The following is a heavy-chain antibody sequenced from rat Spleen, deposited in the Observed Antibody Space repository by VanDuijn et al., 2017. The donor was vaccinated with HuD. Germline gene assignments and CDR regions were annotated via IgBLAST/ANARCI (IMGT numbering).Heavy chain of an antibody. D-gene: IGHD1-2*01. CDR2: MWSGGST. CDR1: GFSLTSYN. V-gene: IGHV2-45*01. Sequence: QVQLMESGPGLVQPSETLSLTCTVSGFSLTSYNVHWVRQPPGKGLEWMGVMWSGGSTDYNSALKSRLSISRDTSKNQVFLKMNSLQSEDTTTYYCARDGSSYLNYFDYWGQGVMVTVSS. CDR3: ARDGSSYLNYFDY. J-gene: IGHJ2*01.